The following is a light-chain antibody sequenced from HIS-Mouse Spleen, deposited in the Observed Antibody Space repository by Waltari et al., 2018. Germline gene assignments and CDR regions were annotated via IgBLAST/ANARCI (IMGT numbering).Light chain of an antibody. V-gene: IGLV2-14*03. CDR1: SSAVGGYNY. Sequence: QSALTQPASVSGSPGQSITISCTGTSSAVGGYNYVSWYQQHPGKAHNLMIYDVSNRPAGVSNRYSGSKSGNTASLTISGRQAEDEAEYYCSSYTSSSTQVFGGGTKLTVL. CDR2: DVS. J-gene: IGLJ2*01. CDR3: SSYTSSSTQV.